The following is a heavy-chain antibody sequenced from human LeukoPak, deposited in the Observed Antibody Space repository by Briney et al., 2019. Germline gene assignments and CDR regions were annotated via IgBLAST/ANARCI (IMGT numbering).Heavy chain of an antibody. Sequence: ASVTVSCKASEYIFTGYYLHWVRQAPGQGLEWMGRINPNSGGTNYAQKFQGRVTMTRDTSISTAYMELSRLRSEDTAVYYCARARYYDILTGQTFDYWGQGTLVTVSS. D-gene: IGHD3-9*01. CDR2: INPNSGGT. J-gene: IGHJ4*02. V-gene: IGHV1-2*06. CDR1: EYIFTGYY. CDR3: ARARYYDILTGQTFDY.